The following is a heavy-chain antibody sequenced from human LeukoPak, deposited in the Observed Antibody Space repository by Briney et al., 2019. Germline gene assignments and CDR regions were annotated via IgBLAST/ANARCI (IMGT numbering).Heavy chain of an antibody. J-gene: IGHJ4*02. CDR1: GDSLSSHY. CDR2: IYGSGST. V-gene: IGHV4-59*08. D-gene: IGHD6-19*01. CDR3: ARNVGWYSHDS. Sequence: SETLSLICTVSGDSLSSHYWSWIRQPPGKGLEWIGYIYGSGSTHYDPSLRSRVTISEDTSKNQFSLKLTSVTAADTAVYYCARNVGWYSHDSWGQGTLVAVSS.